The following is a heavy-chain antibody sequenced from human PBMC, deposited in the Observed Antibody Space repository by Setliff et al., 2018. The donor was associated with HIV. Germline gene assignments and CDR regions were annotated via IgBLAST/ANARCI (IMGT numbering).Heavy chain of an antibody. CDR2: IIPVFGTT. J-gene: IGHJ6*03. CDR3: ARGAGTAAGTHYYMGV. CDR1: GGSLSDFG. Sequence: ASVKVSCKASGGSLSDFGINWVRQAPGQGLEWVGGIIPVFGTTNYAQKFQGRVRIIADESRNTAYMELSSLRSEDTAMYYCARGAGTAAGTHYYMGVWGKGTTVTVSS. V-gene: IGHV1-69*13. D-gene: IGHD6-13*01.